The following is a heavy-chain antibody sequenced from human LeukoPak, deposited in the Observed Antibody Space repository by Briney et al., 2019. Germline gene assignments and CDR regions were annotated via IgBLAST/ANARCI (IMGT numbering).Heavy chain of an antibody. J-gene: IGHJ3*02. Sequence: PGGSLRLSCEASGFTFSSYGMHWVRQAPGKGLDWVATTWFDGSKEYYADSVKGRFTISRDNSKNTLYLQMNSLRAEDTAVYYCARGGHLYDAFDIWGQGTMVTVSS. CDR2: TWFDGSKE. CDR1: GFTFSSYG. V-gene: IGHV3-33*01. CDR3: ARGGHLYDAFDI.